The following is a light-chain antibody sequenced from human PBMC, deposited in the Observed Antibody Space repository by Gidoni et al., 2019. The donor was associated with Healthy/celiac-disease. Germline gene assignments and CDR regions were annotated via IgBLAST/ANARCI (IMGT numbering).Light chain of an antibody. V-gene: IGLV3-19*01. CDR1: SLRSYY. J-gene: IGLJ1*01. CDR3: NSRDSSGNHYV. CDR2: GKN. Sequence: SSELTQDPAVSVALGQTVRITCQGDSLRSYYASWYQPKPGQAPVIVIYGKNNRPPGIPDRFSGSSSGNTASLNITGAQAEDEADYYCNSRDSSGNHYVFGTGTKVTAL.